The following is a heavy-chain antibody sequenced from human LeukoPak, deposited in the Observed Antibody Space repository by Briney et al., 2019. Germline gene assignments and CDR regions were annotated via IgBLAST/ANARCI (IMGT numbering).Heavy chain of an antibody. Sequence: GGSLRLSCAASGFTFSSYGMHWVRQAPGKGLEWVAFIRYDGSNKYYADSVKGRFTISRDNSKNTLYLQMNSLRAEDTAVYYCAKDFRAGKLLWFGRLHSPLDYWGQGTLVTVSS. D-gene: IGHD3-10*01. CDR1: GFTFSSYG. V-gene: IGHV3-30*02. CDR3: AKDFRAGKLLWFGRLHSPLDY. CDR2: IRYDGSNK. J-gene: IGHJ4*02.